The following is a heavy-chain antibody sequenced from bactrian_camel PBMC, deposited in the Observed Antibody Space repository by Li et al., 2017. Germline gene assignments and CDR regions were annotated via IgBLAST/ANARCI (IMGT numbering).Heavy chain of an antibody. CDR3: AATGVWCYRGASLSAGDFAY. V-gene: IGHV3S55*01. CDR1: GYYYGSGC. J-gene: IGHJ6*01. CDR2: VDSVGST. D-gene: IGHD3*01. Sequence: QVQLVESGGGSVQAGGSLRLSCDGSGYYYGSGCMGWFRQAPGKEREGVAVVDSVGSTNYVDSVKGRFTISKDHAKNPLYLQMTSLKPEDTAMYYCAATGVWCYRGASLSAGDFAYWGQGTQVTVS.